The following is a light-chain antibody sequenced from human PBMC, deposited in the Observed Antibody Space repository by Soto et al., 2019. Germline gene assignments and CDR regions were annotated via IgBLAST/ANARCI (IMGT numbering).Light chain of an antibody. CDR1: QSVGTN. J-gene: IGKJ4*01. Sequence: EIVMTQSPATLSVSPGESVTLSCRASQSVGTNLGWYRQKPGQAPRLLIYGASNRVTGVPARFRGSGSGTEFTLTISGLQSEDFAVYYCQQTDDRPLTFGGGTKVEI. CDR3: QQTDDRPLT. V-gene: IGKV3-15*01. CDR2: GAS.